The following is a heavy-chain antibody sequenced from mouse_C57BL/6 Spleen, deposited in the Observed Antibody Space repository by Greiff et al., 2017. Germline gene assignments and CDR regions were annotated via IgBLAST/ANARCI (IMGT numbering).Heavy chain of an antibody. CDR1: GYAFSSYW. D-gene: IGHD2-4*01. Sequence: QVHVKQSGAELVKPGASVKISCKASGYAFSSYWMNWVKQRPGKGLEWIGEIYPGDGDTNYNGKFKGKATLTADKSSSTAYMQLSSLTSEDSAVCFCARDDSAWFAYWGQGTLVTVSA. CDR3: ARDDSAWFAY. V-gene: IGHV1-80*01. CDR2: IYPGDGDT. J-gene: IGHJ3*01.